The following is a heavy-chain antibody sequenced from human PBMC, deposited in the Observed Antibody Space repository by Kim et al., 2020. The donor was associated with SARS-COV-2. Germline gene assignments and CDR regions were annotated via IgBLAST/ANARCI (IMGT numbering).Heavy chain of an antibody. CDR3: ASSARRPYYYYYGMDV. J-gene: IGHJ6*02. CDR1: GFTVSSNY. CDR2: IYSGGST. V-gene: IGHV3-66*01. Sequence: GGSLRLSCAASGFTVSSNYMSWVRQAPGKGLEWVSVIYSGGSTYYADSVKGRFTISRDNSKNTLYLQMNSLRAEDTAVYYCASSARRPYYYYYGMDVWGQGTTVTVSS. D-gene: IGHD6-6*01.